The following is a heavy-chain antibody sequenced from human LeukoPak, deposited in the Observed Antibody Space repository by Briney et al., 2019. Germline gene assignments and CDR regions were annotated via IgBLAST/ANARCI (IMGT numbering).Heavy chain of an antibody. CDR2: IRSKAYGGTT. D-gene: IGHD2-2*01. Sequence: GRSLRLSCTASGFTFGDYAMSWFRQAPGKGLEWVGFIRSKAYGGTTEYAASVKGRFTISRDDSKSIAYLQMNSLKTEDTAVYYCTRRAGYCSSTSCSPGDPYYYYYMDVWGKGTTVTVSS. CDR1: GFTFGDYA. V-gene: IGHV3-49*03. CDR3: TRRAGYCSSTSCSPGDPYYYYYMDV. J-gene: IGHJ6*03.